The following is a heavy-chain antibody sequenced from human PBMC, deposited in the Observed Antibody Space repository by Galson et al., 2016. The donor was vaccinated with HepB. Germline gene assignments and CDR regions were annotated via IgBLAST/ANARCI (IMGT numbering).Heavy chain of an antibody. CDR3: AKKGYSSGKFDAFDI. D-gene: IGHD6-19*01. CDR1: GFIFSNYG. J-gene: IGHJ3*02. V-gene: IGHV3-30*18. Sequence: SLRLSCAASGFIFSNYGMHWVRQTPAKGLEWVAVISGDGTNKYYADSVKGRFTISRDNSKSTLYLQMSSLRADDTAVYSCAKKGYSSGKFDAFDIWGQGTMVTVSS. CDR2: ISGDGTNK.